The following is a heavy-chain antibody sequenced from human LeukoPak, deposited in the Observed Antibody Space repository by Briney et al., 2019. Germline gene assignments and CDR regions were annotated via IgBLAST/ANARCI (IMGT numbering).Heavy chain of an antibody. V-gene: IGHV3-30*18. Sequence: GRSLRLSCAASGFTFSSYGMHWVRQAPGKGLEWVAFISNDGSNKYYGDSVKGRFTISRDNSKNTLYLQMNSLRAQDTAVYSCAKDLSPVGYEHYSDYWGQGTLVTVSS. CDR2: ISNDGSNK. CDR3: AKDLSPVGYEHYSDY. J-gene: IGHJ4*02. CDR1: GFTFSSYG. D-gene: IGHD2-2*01.